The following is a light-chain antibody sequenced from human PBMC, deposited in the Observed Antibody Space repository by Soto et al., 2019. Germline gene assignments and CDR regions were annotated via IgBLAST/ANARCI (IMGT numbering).Light chain of an antibody. V-gene: IGKV3-15*01. CDR1: QSVSSN. CDR2: GAS. Sequence: IVLTPKHAPLSFAPGERAPLSFRASQSVSSNLAWYQQKPGQAPRLLIYGASTRATGIPARFSGSGSGTEFTLTISSLQSEDFAVYYCQQYNNWPPITFGQGTRLE. J-gene: IGKJ5*01. CDR3: QQYNNWPPIT.